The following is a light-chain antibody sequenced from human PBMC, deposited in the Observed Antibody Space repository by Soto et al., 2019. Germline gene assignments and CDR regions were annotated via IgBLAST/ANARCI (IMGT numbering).Light chain of an antibody. CDR1: QGISSW. J-gene: IGKJ4*01. CDR2: VAS. V-gene: IGKV1D-12*01. CDR3: HQANSFPFT. Sequence: DIQMTQSPSSVSASVGDRVTITCRASQGISSWLAWYQQKPGKAPNLLIHVASTLQSGVPSRFSGGESGTDFTLTISSLQPEDSATYFCHQANSFPFTFGGGTKVDIK.